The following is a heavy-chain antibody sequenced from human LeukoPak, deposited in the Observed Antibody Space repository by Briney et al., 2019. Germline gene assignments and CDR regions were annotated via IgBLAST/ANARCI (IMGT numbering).Heavy chain of an antibody. CDR3: ARTNGYSYGFLDFDY. CDR1: GVSISSGGYY. V-gene: IGHV4-31*03. CDR2: IFYSGST. J-gene: IGHJ4*02. D-gene: IGHD5-18*01. Sequence: SETLSLTCTVSGVSISSGGYYWSWIRQHPGKGLEWIGYIFYSGSTYYNPSLKSRVTISVDTSKNQFSLKLSSVTAADTAVYYCARTNGYSYGFLDFDYWGQGTLVTVSS.